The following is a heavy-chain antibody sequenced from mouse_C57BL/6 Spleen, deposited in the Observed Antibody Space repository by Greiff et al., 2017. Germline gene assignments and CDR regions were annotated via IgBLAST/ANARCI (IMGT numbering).Heavy chain of an antibody. CDR3: ASYTAYYAMDY. CDR1: GFTFTDYY. Sequence: EVKLVESGGGLVQPGGSLSLSCAASGFTFTDYYMSWVRQPPGKALEWLGFIRNKANGYTTAYSAPVKGRFTISRDNSQSILYLQMNALRAEDSANYYCASYTAYYAMDYWGQGTSVTVSS. J-gene: IGHJ4*01. V-gene: IGHV7-3*01. CDR2: IRNKANGYTT.